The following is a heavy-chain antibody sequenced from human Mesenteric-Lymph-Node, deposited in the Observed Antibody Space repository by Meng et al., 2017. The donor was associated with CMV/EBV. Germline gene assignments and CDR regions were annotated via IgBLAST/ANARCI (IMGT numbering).Heavy chain of an antibody. V-gene: IGHV3-30*04. J-gene: IGHJ4*02. CDR1: GFTFSSYA. CDR3: ARARYIAAAPDY. CDR2: ISYDGSNK. D-gene: IGHD6-13*01. Sequence: GESLKISCAASGFTFSSYAMHWVRQAPGKGLEWVAVISYDGSNKYYADSVKGRFTISRDNAKNSLYLQMNSLRAEDTAVYYCARARYIAAAPDYWGQGTLVTVSS.